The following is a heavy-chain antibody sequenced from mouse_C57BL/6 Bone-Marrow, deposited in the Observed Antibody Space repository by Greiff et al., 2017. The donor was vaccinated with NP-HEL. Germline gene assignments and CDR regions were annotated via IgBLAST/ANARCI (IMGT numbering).Heavy chain of an antibody. D-gene: IGHD1-1*01. CDR3: ARRREVITTVLEDWYFDV. Sequence: AAEGVDFSRYWRSWVRRAPGKGLEWIGEINPDSSTINYAPSLKDKFIISRDNAKNTLYLQMSKVRSEDTALYYCARRREVITTVLEDWYFDVWGTGTTVTVSS. CDR1: GVDFSRYW. J-gene: IGHJ1*03. CDR2: INPDSSTI. V-gene: IGHV4-1*01.